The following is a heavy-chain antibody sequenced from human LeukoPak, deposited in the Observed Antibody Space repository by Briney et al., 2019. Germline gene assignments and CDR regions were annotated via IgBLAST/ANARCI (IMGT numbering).Heavy chain of an antibody. CDR1: GYSISSVYY. J-gene: IGHJ5*02. D-gene: IGHD3-3*01. V-gene: IGHV4-38-2*02. CDR2: IYNSGST. Sequence: SETLSLTCTVSGYSISSVYYWGWIRQPPGKGLEGIGSIYNSGSTYYNPSLKSRVIISVDPSKNQFSLKLSSVTAADTAVYYCARDVTIFGVVNHWFDPWGQGTLVTVSS. CDR3: ARDVTIFGVVNHWFDP.